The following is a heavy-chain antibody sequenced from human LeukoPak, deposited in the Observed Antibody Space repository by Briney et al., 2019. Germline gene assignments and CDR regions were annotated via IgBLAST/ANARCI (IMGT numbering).Heavy chain of an antibody. CDR3: ARVSRDILTGYPLDY. D-gene: IGHD3-9*01. Sequence: GGSLRLSCAASGLTFSSYEMNWVRQAPGKGLEWVSYISSSGSTIYYADSVKGRFTISRDNAKNSLYLQMNSLRAEDTAVYYCARVSRDILTGYPLDYWGQGTLVTVSS. J-gene: IGHJ4*02. V-gene: IGHV3-48*03. CDR2: ISSSGSTI. CDR1: GLTFSSYE.